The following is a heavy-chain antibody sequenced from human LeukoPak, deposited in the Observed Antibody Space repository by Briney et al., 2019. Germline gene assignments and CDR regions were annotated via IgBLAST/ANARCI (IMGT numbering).Heavy chain of an antibody. V-gene: IGHV3-30*18. J-gene: IGHJ4*02. Sequence: PGRYLRLSCAASGFTFSSYGMHWVRQAPGKGLEWVAVISYDGSNKYYADSVKGRFTISRDNSKNTLYLQMNSLRAEDTAVYYCAKDPARYRAVAGTVDYWGQGTLVTVSS. CDR2: ISYDGSNK. D-gene: IGHD6-19*01. CDR3: AKDPARYRAVAGTVDY. CDR1: GFTFSSYG.